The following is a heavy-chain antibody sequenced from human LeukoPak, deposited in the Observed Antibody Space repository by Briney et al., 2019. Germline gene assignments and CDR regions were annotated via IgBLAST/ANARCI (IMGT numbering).Heavy chain of an antibody. D-gene: IGHD1-26*01. V-gene: IGHV3-21*01. J-gene: IGHJ5*02. Sequence: PGGSLRLPCAASGFTFSSYSMNWVRQAPGKGLEWVSSISSSSSYIYYADSVKGRFTISRDNAKNSLYLQMNSLRAEDTAVYYCARDGATWELLGWLDPWGQGTLVTVSS. CDR1: GFTFSSYS. CDR2: ISSSSSYI. CDR3: ARDGATWELLGWLDP.